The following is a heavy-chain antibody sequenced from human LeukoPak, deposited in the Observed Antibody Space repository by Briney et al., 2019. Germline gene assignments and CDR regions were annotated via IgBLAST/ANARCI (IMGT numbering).Heavy chain of an antibody. V-gene: IGHV3-48*03. J-gene: IGHJ4*02. D-gene: IGHD4-17*01. Sequence: GGSLRRSCAASGFTFSSYEMNWVRQAPGKGLEWVSYISSSGSTIYYADSVKGRFTISRDNAKNSLYLQMNSLRAEDTAVYYCARDRPENYGDYRPFDYWGQGTLVTVSS. CDR2: ISSSGSTI. CDR3: ARDRPENYGDYRPFDY. CDR1: GFTFSSYE.